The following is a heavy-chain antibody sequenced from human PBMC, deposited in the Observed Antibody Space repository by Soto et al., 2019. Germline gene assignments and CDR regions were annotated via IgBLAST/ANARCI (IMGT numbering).Heavy chain of an antibody. D-gene: IGHD3-22*01. Sequence: EVQLLESGGDLIQPGESLRLSCAASGFTFSTYALSWVRQAPGKGLEWVSAISSGGTNTYYADSVRGRFTISRDDFKSTICLQMNSLGADDTAVYFCVTGVYEIGCYYYGLFDYWGQGTLVTVSP. CDR2: ISSGGTNT. V-gene: IGHV3-23*01. CDR1: GFTFSTYA. J-gene: IGHJ4*02. CDR3: VTGVYEIGCYYYGLFDY.